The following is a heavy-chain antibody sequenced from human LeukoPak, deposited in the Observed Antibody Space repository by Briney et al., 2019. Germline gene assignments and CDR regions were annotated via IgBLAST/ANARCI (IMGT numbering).Heavy chain of an antibody. CDR2: IIPIFGTA. V-gene: IGHV1-69*06. Sequence: SVKVSCKASGGTFSSYAISWVRQAPGQGLEWMGGIIPIFGTANYAQKFQGRVTITADKSTSTAYMELSSLRSEDTAVYYCANTYALGNYYKGGFDPWGQGTLVTVSS. J-gene: IGHJ5*02. D-gene: IGHD3-10*01. CDR3: ANTYALGNYYKGGFDP. CDR1: GGTFSSYA.